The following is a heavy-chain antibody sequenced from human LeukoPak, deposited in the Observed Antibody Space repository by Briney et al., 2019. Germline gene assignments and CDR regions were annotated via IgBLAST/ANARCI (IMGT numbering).Heavy chain of an antibody. CDR3: ALRVTTALNAFDI. CDR2: ISDSGSTT. Sequence: GGSLRLSCAASGFTFSYYAITWVRQAPGKGLEWVSGISDSGSTTSYADSVKGRFTISRDNSNNTLFLQMHNLGGEDTAMYYCALRVTTALNAFDIWGQGTMVTVS. J-gene: IGHJ3*02. V-gene: IGHV3-23*01. CDR1: GFTFSYYA. D-gene: IGHD1/OR15-1a*01.